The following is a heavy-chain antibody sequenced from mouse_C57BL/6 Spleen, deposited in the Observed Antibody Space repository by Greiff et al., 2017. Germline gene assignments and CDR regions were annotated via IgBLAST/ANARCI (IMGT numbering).Heavy chain of an antibody. CDR3: ARGLYYDYGVFAY. J-gene: IGHJ3*01. Sequence: QVQLKQPGAELVKPGASVKLSCKASGYTFTSYWMHWVKQRPGRGLEWIGRIDPNSGGTKYNEKFKSKATLTVDKPSSTAYMQLSSLTSEDSAVYYCARGLYYDYGVFAYWGQGTLVTVSA. V-gene: IGHV1-72*01. CDR2: IDPNSGGT. CDR1: GYTFTSYW. D-gene: IGHD2-4*01.